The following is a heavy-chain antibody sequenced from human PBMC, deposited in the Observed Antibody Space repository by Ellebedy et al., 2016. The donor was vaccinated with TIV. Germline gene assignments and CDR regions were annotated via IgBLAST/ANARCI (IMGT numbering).Heavy chain of an antibody. Sequence: SETLSLXXAVSGDPITGSHWWSWVRQPPGRGLEWIGEIYHGVNSHYNPSLKSRVTMSIDESNNGFSLELTSVTAADTAVYYCAREEVMRGVPHFTSWGQGTLVTVSS. J-gene: IGHJ4*02. V-gene: IGHV4-4*02. D-gene: IGHD3-10*01. CDR2: IYHGVNS. CDR1: GDPITGSHW. CDR3: AREEVMRGVPHFTS.